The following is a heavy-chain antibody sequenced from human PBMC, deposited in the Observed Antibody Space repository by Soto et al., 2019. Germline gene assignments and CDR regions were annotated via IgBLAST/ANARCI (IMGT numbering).Heavy chain of an antibody. CDR1: GFTFSSYG. J-gene: IGHJ1*01. CDR3: ARDLQSSSWYPEYFQH. V-gene: IGHV3-33*01. D-gene: IGHD6-13*01. CDR2: IWYDGSNK. Sequence: QVQLVESGGGVVQPGRSLRLSCAASGFTFSSYGMHWVRQAPGKGLEWVAVIWYDGSNKYYADSVKGRFTISRDNSKNTLYLQMNSLRAEDTAVYYCARDLQSSSWYPEYFQHWGQGTLVTVSS.